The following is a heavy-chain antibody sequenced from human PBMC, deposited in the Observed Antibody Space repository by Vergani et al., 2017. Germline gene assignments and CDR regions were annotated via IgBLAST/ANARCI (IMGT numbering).Heavy chain of an antibody. CDR1: GFTFSAYG. CDR2: IGVSDNSI. J-gene: IGHJ4*02. CDR3: VRDPDYSTFDS. V-gene: IGHV3-21*05. Sequence: DVRLVESGGGVVKPGGSLRLSCAASGFTFSAYGMNWVRKTPGKGLEWISYIGVSDNSIYYADSVMGRFAISRDNARNLLFLQMNSLRADDSALYFCVRDPDYSTFDSWGQGTLVTVS. D-gene: IGHD4-11*01.